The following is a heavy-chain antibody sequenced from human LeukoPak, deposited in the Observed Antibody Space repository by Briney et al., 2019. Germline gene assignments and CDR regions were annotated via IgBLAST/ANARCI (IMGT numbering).Heavy chain of an antibody. D-gene: IGHD3-10*02. CDR3: ARDVGRIDAYVLDV. Sequence: WASVKVSCKTSGYTFIGYNLHWVRQAPGQGLEWMGWIEPDSGATNYAQKFQGRVTMTRDTSIRTVYMELSGLTSDDTAVYYCARDVGRIDAYVLDVWGQGTTVTVSS. J-gene: IGHJ6*02. CDR1: GYTFIGYN. V-gene: IGHV1-2*02. CDR2: IEPDSGAT.